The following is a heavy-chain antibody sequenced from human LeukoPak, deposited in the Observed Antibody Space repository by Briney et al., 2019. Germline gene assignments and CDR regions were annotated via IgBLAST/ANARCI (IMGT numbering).Heavy chain of an antibody. CDR3: ARRYYYVSGSYYNHFDP. D-gene: IGHD3-10*01. CDR2: MYHSGST. Sequence: PSETLSLTCTVSGGSTSSSSYYWGCIRQPPGKGLEWIGSMYHSGSTYYNPSLKSRVTISVDTSKNHFSLKLSSVTAADTAVYYCARRYYYVSGSYYNHFDPWGQGTLVTVSS. V-gene: IGHV4-39*02. CDR1: GGSTSSSSYY. J-gene: IGHJ5*02.